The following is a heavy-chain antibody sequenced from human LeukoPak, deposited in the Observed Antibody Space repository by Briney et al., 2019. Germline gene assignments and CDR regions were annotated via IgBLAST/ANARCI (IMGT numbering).Heavy chain of an antibody. Sequence: PGGSLRLSCAASGFTFSSYSMNWVRQAPGEGLEWVSSISSSSSYIYYADSVKGRFTISRDNAKNSLYLQMNSLRAEDTAVYYCARGGGGSSSCDYWGQGTLVTVSS. V-gene: IGHV3-21*01. D-gene: IGHD6-13*01. CDR3: ARGGGGSSSCDY. CDR2: ISSSSSYI. CDR1: GFTFSSYS. J-gene: IGHJ4*02.